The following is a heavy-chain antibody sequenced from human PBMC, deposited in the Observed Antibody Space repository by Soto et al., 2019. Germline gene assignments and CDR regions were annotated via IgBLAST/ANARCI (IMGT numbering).Heavy chain of an antibody. CDR1: GGSISSSNW. Sequence: QVQLQESGPGLVKPSGTLSLTCAVSGGSISSSNWWSWVRQPPGKGLEWIGEIYHSGSTNYNPSLKSRXXCXVXXSKNQFSLKLSAVTAADTAVYYCASIAAAGYSCDYWGQGTLVTVSS. D-gene: IGHD6-13*01. CDR2: IYHSGST. J-gene: IGHJ4*02. CDR3: ASIAAAGYSCDY. V-gene: IGHV4-4*02.